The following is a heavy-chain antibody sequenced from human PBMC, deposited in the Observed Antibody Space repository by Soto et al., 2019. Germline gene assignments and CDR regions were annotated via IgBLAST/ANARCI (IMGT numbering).Heavy chain of an antibody. CDR3: ARDPYSSSPYGMDV. J-gene: IGHJ6*02. V-gene: IGHV1-18*01. D-gene: IGHD6-13*01. Sequence: QVQLVQSGAEVKKPGASVKVSCKASGYTFTSYGISWVRQAPGQGLEWMGWISAYNGNTNYAQKLQGRVTMTTDTTTSTGYMELRSLRSDDTGVYYCARDPYSSSPYGMDVWGQGTTVTVSS. CDR2: ISAYNGNT. CDR1: GYTFTSYG.